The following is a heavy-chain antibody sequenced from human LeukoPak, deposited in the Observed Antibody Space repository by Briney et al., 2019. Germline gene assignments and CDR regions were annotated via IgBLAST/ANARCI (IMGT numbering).Heavy chain of an antibody. CDR3: ARAPKGMTTVRYYYYYYMDV. V-gene: IGHV4-31*03. D-gene: IGHD4-11*01. J-gene: IGHJ6*03. Sequence: PSQTLSLTCTVSSGSIASGGYYWNWIRQHPGKGLEWIGYIYYIGSTFYNPSLKSRVTMSVDTSKHQFSLKLSSLTAADTAVYYCARAPKGMTTVRYYYYYYMDVWGKGTTVTVSS. CDR2: IYYIGST. CDR1: SGSIASGGYY.